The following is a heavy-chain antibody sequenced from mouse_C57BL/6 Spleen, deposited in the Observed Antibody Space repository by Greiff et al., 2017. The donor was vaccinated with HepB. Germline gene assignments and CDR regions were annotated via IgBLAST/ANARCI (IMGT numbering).Heavy chain of an antibody. Sequence: QVQLKQPGAELVKPGASVKVSCKASGYTFTSYWMHWVKQRPGQGLEWIGRIHPSDSDTNYNQKFKGKATLTVDKSSSTAYMQLSSLTSADSAVYYCAIGVAWFAYWGQGTLVTVSA. CDR1: GYTFTSYW. J-gene: IGHJ3*01. CDR3: AIGVAWFAY. D-gene: IGHD1-1*02. V-gene: IGHV1-74*01. CDR2: IHPSDSDT.